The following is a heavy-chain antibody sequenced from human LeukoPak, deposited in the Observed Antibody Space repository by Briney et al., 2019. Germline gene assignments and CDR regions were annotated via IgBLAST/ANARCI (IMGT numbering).Heavy chain of an antibody. V-gene: IGHV3-21*01. D-gene: IGHD3-22*01. CDR1: GFTFSSYS. Sequence: GGSLRLSCAASGFTFSSYSMNWVRQAPGKGLEWVSSISSSSSYIYYADSLKGRFTTSRDNAKNSLDLQMNSLRAEDTAVYYCARDGGSYSSSGYYFDYWGQGTLVTVSS. CDR2: ISSSSSYI. CDR3: ARDGGSYSSSGYYFDY. J-gene: IGHJ4*02.